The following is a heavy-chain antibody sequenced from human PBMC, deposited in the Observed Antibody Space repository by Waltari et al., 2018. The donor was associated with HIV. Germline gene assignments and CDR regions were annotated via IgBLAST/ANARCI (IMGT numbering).Heavy chain of an antibody. J-gene: IGHJ3*02. V-gene: IGHV3-74*01. CDR3: VREGPDIDPDYDAFDI. Sequence: VQLVESGGGLVQHGGSLRLSCAASGFALRNYWMHWVRQAPGKGLVWVSRVNSDVNSINYADSVKGRFNISRDNAKNTLYLQMNSLRAEDTAVYYCVREGPDIDPDYDAFDIWGQGTMVTVSS. D-gene: IGHD4-17*01. CDR2: VNSDVNSI. CDR1: GFALRNYW.